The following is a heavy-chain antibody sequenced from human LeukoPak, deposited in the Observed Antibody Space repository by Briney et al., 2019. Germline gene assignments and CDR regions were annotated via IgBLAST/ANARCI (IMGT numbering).Heavy chain of an antibody. D-gene: IGHD3-3*01. J-gene: IGHJ4*02. CDR1: GFTFDDYA. V-gene: IGHV3-43D*03. Sequence: PGGPLRLSCAASGFTFDDYAMHWVRQAPGKGLEWVSLISWDGGSTYYADSVKGRFTISRDNSKNSLYLQMNSLRAEDTALYYCAKGPRYDFWSGYFDYWGQGTLVTVSS. CDR2: ISWDGGST. CDR3: AKGPRYDFWSGYFDY.